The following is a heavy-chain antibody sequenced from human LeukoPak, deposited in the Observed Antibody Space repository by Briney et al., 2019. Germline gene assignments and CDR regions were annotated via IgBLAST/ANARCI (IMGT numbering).Heavy chain of an antibody. CDR1: GFTFSSYA. D-gene: IGHD2-21*02. CDR2: IWYDGSNK. Sequence: GGSLRLSCAASGFTFSSYAMSWVRQAPGKGLEWVAVIWYDGSNKYYADSVKGRFTISRDNSKNTLYLQMNSLRAEDTAVYYCARDRGDYYFDYWGQGTLVTVSS. CDR3: ARDRGDYYFDY. V-gene: IGHV3-33*08. J-gene: IGHJ4*02.